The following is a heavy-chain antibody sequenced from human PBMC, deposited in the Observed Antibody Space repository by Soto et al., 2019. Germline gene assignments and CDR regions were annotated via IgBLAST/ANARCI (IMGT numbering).Heavy chain of an antibody. Sequence: ESGPTLVNPTQTLTLTCTFSGFSLSTSGVGVGWIRQPPGKALEWLALIYWDDDKRYSPSLKSRLTITKDTSKNQVVLTMTNMDPVDTATYYCAHQTFDYGDSSGYYYYYMDVWGKGTTVTVSS. D-gene: IGHD4-17*01. V-gene: IGHV2-5*02. CDR1: GFSLSTSGVG. CDR3: AHQTFDYGDSSGYYYYYMDV. J-gene: IGHJ6*03. CDR2: IYWDDDK.